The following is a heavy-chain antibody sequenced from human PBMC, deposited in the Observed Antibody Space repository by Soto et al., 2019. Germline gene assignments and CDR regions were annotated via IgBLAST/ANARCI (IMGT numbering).Heavy chain of an antibody. CDR2: ISSSGSTI. CDR1: GFTFSSYE. V-gene: IGHV3-48*03. D-gene: IGHD3-9*01. Sequence: ESGGGLVQPGGSLRLSCAASGFTFSSYEMNWVRQAPGKGLEWVSYISSSGSTIYYADSVKGRFTISRDNAKNSLYLQMNSLRAEDTAVYYCARERYFDRGGLDYWGQGTLVTVSS. J-gene: IGHJ4*02. CDR3: ARERYFDRGGLDY.